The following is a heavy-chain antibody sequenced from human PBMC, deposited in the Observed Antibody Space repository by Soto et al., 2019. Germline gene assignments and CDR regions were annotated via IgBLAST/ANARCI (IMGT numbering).Heavy chain of an antibody. Sequence: AASVKGSCKASRGTFSRYALSWGRQAPEQGPEWMGGIVPMFGTANYAQKFQGRVTITADESTSTAYMQLSSLRSEDTAVYYCARGVYYDSRGYYFFFWGQGTLVTVSS. D-gene: IGHD3-22*01. J-gene: IGHJ4*02. V-gene: IGHV1-69*13. CDR2: IVPMFGTA. CDR1: RGTFSRYA. CDR3: ARGVYYDSRGYYFFF.